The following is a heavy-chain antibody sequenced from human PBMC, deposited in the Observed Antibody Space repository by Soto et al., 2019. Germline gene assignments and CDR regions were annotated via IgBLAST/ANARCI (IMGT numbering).Heavy chain of an antibody. D-gene: IGHD4-17*01. Sequence: GGSLRLSCAASGFTVSSNYMSWVRQAPGKGLEWVSVIYSGGSTYYADSVKGRFTISRDNSKNTLYLQMNSLRAEDTAVYYCAGARSVYYYGMDVWGQGTTVTVSS. CDR1: GFTVSSNY. CDR3: AGARSVYYYGMDV. V-gene: IGHV3-53*01. J-gene: IGHJ6*02. CDR2: IYSGGST.